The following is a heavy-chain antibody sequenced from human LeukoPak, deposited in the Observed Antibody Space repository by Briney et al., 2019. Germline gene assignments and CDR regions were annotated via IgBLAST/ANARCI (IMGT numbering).Heavy chain of an antibody. V-gene: IGHV4-34*01. D-gene: IGHD3-10*01. CDR2: INHSGST. J-gene: IGHJ4*02. Sequence: PSETLSLTCAVYGGSFSGYYWSWIRQPPGKGLEWIGEINHSGSTNYNPSLKSRVTISVDTSKNQFSLKLSSVTAADTAVYYCARGLQYYYGSGHNFDYWGQGTLVTVSS. CDR1: GGSFSGYY. CDR3: ARGLQYYYGSGHNFDY.